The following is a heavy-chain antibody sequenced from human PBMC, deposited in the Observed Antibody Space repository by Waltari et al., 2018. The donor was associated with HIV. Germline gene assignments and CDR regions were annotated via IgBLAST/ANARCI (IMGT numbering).Heavy chain of an antibody. Sequence: EVQLLESGGGLVQPGGSLRLSCAASGFTFSNYAMNWVRQTPGRGVGWVSAITVNGVNTYYADSVRGRFTISRDDSKNTLFLQMNSLRAEDTAVYYCAQDPRSYGWSRFGNWGQGTLVTVSS. CDR3: AQDPRSYGWSRFGN. D-gene: IGHD3-10*01. V-gene: IGHV3-23*01. CDR2: ITVNGVNT. CDR1: GFTFSNYA. J-gene: IGHJ4*02.